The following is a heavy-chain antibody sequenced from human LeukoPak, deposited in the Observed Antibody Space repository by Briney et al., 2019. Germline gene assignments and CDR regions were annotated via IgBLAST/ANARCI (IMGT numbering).Heavy chain of an antibody. J-gene: IGHJ6*03. D-gene: IGHD3-22*01. CDR1: RGSISRYY. CDR2: IYYSGSA. V-gene: IGHV4-59*01. Sequence: APETLCLTPAVSRGSISRYYGSGIREPPGKGLGRSGQIYYSGSANYNPSLKRRVTISVDTSKTQFSPKLSSVTAAHTAVYYCARGPDDHYYDSSGPEQPFFYFMDVWGKGTTVTVSS. CDR3: ARGPDDHYYDSSGPEQPFFYFMDV.